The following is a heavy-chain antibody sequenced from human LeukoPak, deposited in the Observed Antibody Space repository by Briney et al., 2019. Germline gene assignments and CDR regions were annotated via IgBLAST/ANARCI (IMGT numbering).Heavy chain of an antibody. CDR3: ATDGIAAAGTGYFQH. Sequence: ASVTVSCKASGGTFSSYAISWVRQAPGQGLEWMGRIIPILGIANYAQKFQGRVTITADKSTSTAYMELSSLRSEDTAVYYCATDGIAAAGTGYFQHWGQGTLVTVSS. CDR1: GGTFSSYA. D-gene: IGHD6-13*01. J-gene: IGHJ1*01. V-gene: IGHV1-69*04. CDR2: IIPILGIA.